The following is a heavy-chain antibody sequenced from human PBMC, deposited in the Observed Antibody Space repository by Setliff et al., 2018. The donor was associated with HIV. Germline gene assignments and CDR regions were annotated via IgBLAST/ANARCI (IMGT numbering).Heavy chain of an antibody. CDR3: ARAGLGAIRSRFDY. D-gene: IGHD1-26*01. J-gene: IGHJ4*02. Sequence: PSETLSLTCAVSGYSLSSDYYWGWIRQPPGKGLEWIASIYHSGSTYYNPSLKSRVIISVHTSKNQLSLKLNSVTAAETAIHYCARAGLGAIRSRFDYWGQGTLVTVSS. V-gene: IGHV4-38-2*01. CDR1: GYSLSSDYY. CDR2: IYHSGST.